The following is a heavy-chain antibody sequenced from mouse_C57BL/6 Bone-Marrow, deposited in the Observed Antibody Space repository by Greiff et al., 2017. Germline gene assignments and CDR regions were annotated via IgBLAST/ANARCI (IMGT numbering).Heavy chain of an antibody. CDR1: GYTFTSYW. CDR3: ARKRGIVTHYYAMDY. CDR2: IHPNSGST. J-gene: IGHJ4*01. Sequence: QVHVKQPGAELVKPGASVKLSCKASGYTFTSYWMHWVKQRPGQGLEWIGMIHPNSGSTNYNEKFKSKATLTVDKSSSTAYMQLSSLTSEDSAVYYCARKRGIVTHYYAMDYWGQGTSVTVSS. V-gene: IGHV1-64*01. D-gene: IGHD2-5*01.